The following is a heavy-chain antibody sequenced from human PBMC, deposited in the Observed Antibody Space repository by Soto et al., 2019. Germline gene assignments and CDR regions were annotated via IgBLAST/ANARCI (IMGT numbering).Heavy chain of an antibody. V-gene: IGHV1-2*02. J-gene: IGHJ4*02. CDR2: INPNSGGT. Sequence: ASVKVSCKASGYTFTGYYMHWVRQAPGQGLEWMGWINPNSGGTNYAQKFQGRVTMTRDTSTSTAYMELSRLRSDDTAVYYCARVSRYYDSSGYPGWGQGTLVTVSS. CDR3: ARVSRYYDSSGYPG. D-gene: IGHD3-22*01. CDR1: GYTFTGYY.